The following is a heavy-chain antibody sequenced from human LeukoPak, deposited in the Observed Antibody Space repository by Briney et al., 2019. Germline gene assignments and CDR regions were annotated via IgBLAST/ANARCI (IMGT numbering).Heavy chain of an antibody. CDR1: GYTFTSYA. D-gene: IGHD5-24*01. Sequence: ASVKVSCKASGYTFTSYAMNWVRQAPGQGLEWMGWINTNTGNPTYAQGFTGRFVFSLDTSVSTAYLQISSLKAEDTARYYCASRGGWGYKMNFYNWGQGTLFTVSP. CDR3: ASRGGWGYKMNFYN. CDR2: INTNTGNP. V-gene: IGHV7-4-1*02. J-gene: IGHJ4*02.